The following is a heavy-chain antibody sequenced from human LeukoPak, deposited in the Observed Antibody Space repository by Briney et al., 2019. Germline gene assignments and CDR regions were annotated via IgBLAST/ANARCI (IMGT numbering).Heavy chain of an antibody. Sequence: GGALRLSCAASGLTLSGSAIHWVRKSSGKGLDWVGQIDKKDKGYATATAYAASVKGRFTISRDDSINTAYLQMKSLKTEDTALYYCTRDSGTYNWFDPWGQGTLVTVSS. V-gene: IGHV3-73*01. CDR1: GLTLSGSA. CDR2: IDKKDKGYATAT. D-gene: IGHD1-26*01. CDR3: TRDSGTYNWFDP. J-gene: IGHJ5*02.